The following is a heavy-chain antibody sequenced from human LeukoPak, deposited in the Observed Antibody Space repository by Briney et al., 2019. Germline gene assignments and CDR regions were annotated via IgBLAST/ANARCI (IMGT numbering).Heavy chain of an antibody. Sequence: PSETLSLTCTVSGGSISSYYWSWIRQPAGKGLEWIGRIYSSGSTNYNPSLKSRGTMSLDTSKNQFSLQLRSMTAADTAVYYCAREIITVGKEYFQHWGQGTLVTVSS. CDR1: GGSISSYY. D-gene: IGHD6-19*01. CDR2: IYSSGST. J-gene: IGHJ1*01. V-gene: IGHV4-4*07. CDR3: AREIITVGKEYFQH.